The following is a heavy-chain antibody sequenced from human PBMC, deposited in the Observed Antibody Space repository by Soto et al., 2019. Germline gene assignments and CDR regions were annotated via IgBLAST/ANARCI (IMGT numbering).Heavy chain of an antibody. J-gene: IGHJ4*02. CDR3: VRFGVAATH. Sequence: ASVKVSCKTSGYTFTTYNINWVRQATGQGLEWVGWMNPNTGTTGYAQKFQDRITLTRDTSISTAYMDLSSLTSDDTAVYFCVRFGVAATHWGQGTQVTVSS. CDR1: GYTFTTYN. CDR2: MNPNTGTT. D-gene: IGHD2-8*01. V-gene: IGHV1-8*02.